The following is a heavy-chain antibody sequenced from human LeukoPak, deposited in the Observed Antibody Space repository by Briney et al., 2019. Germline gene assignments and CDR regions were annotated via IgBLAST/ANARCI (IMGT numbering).Heavy chain of an antibody. V-gene: IGHV4-34*01. J-gene: IGHJ4*02. CDR3: ARGPYYVWGSYRPFDY. CDR1: GGSISSYY. Sequence: SETLSLTCTVSGGSISSYYWSWIRQPPGKGLEWIGEINHSGSTNYNPSLKSRVTISVDTSKNQFSLKLSSVTAADTAVYYCARGPYYVWGSYRPFDYWGQGTLVTVSS. CDR2: INHSGST. D-gene: IGHD3-16*02.